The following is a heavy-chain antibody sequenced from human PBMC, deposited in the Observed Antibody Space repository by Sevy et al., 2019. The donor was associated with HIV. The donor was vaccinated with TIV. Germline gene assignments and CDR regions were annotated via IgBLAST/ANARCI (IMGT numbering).Heavy chain of an antibody. Sequence: GGSLRLSCAASGFSFSSYGMHWVRQAPGKGLEWMSYIQYDGSNKDYADSVKGRFTISRDNSKNTLYLQMNSLRVEDRAVFYCVKEGGGEGGDYWGQGTLVTVSS. CDR3: VKEGGGEGGDY. CDR1: GFSFSSYG. D-gene: IGHD2-21*01. V-gene: IGHV3-30*02. CDR2: IQYDGSNK. J-gene: IGHJ4*02.